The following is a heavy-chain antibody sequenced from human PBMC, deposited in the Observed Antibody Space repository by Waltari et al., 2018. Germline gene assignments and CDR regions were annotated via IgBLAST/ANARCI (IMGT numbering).Heavy chain of an antibody. CDR2: IYYSGST. CDR1: GGSISSGGYY. J-gene: IGHJ5*02. CDR3: ARAKLWFGAENWFDP. V-gene: IGHV4-31*03. Sequence: QVQLQESGPGLVKPSQTLSLTCTVSGGSISSGGYYWSWVRQHPGKGLEWIGYIYYSGSTYYNPSLKSRVTISVDTSKNQFSLKLSSVTAADTAVYYCARAKLWFGAENWFDPWGQGTLVTVSS. D-gene: IGHD3-10*01.